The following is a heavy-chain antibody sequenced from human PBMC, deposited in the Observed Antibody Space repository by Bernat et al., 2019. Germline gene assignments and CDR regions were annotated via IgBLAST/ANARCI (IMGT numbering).Heavy chain of an antibody. CDR1: GFTFSSYA. D-gene: IGHD3-3*01. CDR2: ISGSGGST. V-gene: IGHV3-23*04. Sequence: EVQLVESGGGLVQPGGSLRLSCVASGFTFSSYAMSWVRQAPGKGLEWVSAISGSGGSTYYADSVKGRFTISRDNSKNTLYLQMNSLRAEDTAVDYCAASGYYSKGYFDYWGQGTLVTVSS. CDR3: AASGYYSKGYFDY. J-gene: IGHJ4*02.